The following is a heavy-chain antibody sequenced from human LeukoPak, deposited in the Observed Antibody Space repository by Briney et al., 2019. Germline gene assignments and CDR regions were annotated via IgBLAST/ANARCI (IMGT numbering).Heavy chain of an antibody. J-gene: IGHJ4*02. Sequence: ASVKVSCKASGYTFTGYYMHWVRQAPGQGLKWMGWINPNSGGTNYAQKFQGRVTMTRDTSISTAHMEMSRLRSDDTAVYYCARANFLYCSSTTCLFDYWGQGTLVTVSS. CDR3: ARANFLYCSSTTCLFDY. CDR1: GYTFTGYY. CDR2: INPNSGGT. V-gene: IGHV1-2*02. D-gene: IGHD2-2*01.